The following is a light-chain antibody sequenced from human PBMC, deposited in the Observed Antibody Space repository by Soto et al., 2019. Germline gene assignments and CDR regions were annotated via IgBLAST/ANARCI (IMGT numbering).Light chain of an antibody. CDR3: CAFAGNYILV. Sequence: QSVLTQPRSVSGSPGQSVTISCTGTSSDVGGYDYVSWFQQHPGKAPKVIIFDVTKRPSGVPDRFSGSKSGNTASLTISGLQTEDEADYYCCAFAGNYILVFGGGTQLTVL. J-gene: IGLJ2*01. V-gene: IGLV2-11*01. CDR1: SSDVGGYDY. CDR2: DVT.